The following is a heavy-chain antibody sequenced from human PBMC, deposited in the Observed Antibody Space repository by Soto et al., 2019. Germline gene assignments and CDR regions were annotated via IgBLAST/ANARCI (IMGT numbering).Heavy chain of an antibody. J-gene: IGHJ6*02. CDR3: ARLGINPNYYYGMDV. Sequence: GESLKISCKGSGYSFTSYWISWVRQMPGKGLEWMGRIDPSDSYTNYSPSFQGHVTISADKSISTAYLQWSSLKASDTAMYYCARLGINPNYYYGMDVWGRGTTVTVSS. V-gene: IGHV5-10-1*01. CDR1: GYSFTSYW. CDR2: IDPSDSYT. D-gene: IGHD7-27*01.